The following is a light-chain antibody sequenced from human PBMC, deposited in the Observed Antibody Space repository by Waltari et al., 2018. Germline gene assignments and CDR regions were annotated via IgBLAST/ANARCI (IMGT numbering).Light chain of an antibody. CDR3: MQAVQTPLT. V-gene: IGKV2-28*01. J-gene: IGKJ4*01. CDR2: LGS. Sequence: DIVMTQSPLSLPVTPGEPASISCRSSQSLLYSNGYNYLDWYLQKPGQSPQLFIYLGSNRASGVPDRFSGSGSGTDFTLKISRVEAEDVGVYYCMQAVQTPLTFGGGTKVEIK. CDR1: QSLLYSNGYNY.